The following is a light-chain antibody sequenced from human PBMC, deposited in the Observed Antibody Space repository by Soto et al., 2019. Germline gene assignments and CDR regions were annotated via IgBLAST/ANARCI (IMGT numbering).Light chain of an antibody. CDR2: GAS. V-gene: IGKV3-20*01. Sequence: EIVLTQSPGTLSLSPGERATLSCRASQSVSNNYLAWYQQKPGQAPRLLIYGASSRATGIPDRFSGSGSGKDFTLTISRLEPEDFAVYYCQHYGRSAYTFGQGTTLEIK. CDR3: QHYGRSAYT. J-gene: IGKJ2*01. CDR1: QSVSNNY.